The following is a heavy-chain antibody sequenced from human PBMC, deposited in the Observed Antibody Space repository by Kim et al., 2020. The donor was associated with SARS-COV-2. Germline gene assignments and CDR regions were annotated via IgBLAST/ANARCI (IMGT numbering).Heavy chain of an antibody. J-gene: IGHJ6*02. V-gene: IGHV4-39*07. Sequence: SETLSLTCTVSGGSISSSSYYWGWIRQPPGKGLEWIGSNHYSGSTYYHPSLKSRVTISVDTSKNHFSLTLSSVTAADTAVTYWSRGGYGMGVWGQGTTVT. CDR2: NHYSGST. CDR1: GGSISSSSYY. CDR3: SRGGYGMGV.